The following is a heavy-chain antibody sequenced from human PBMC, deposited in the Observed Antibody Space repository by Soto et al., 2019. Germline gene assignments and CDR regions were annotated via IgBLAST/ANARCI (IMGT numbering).Heavy chain of an antibody. CDR3: ARVHGP. CDR1: DGSISSCGYS. V-gene: IGHV4-30-2*01. Sequence: PSETPSLTFAVPDGSISSCGYSWSWIRQPPGKGLEWIGYIYHSGSTYYNPSLKSRVTISVDRSKNQFSLKLSSVTAADTAVYYCARVHGPWGQGTLVTVSS. CDR2: IYHSGST. J-gene: IGHJ4*02.